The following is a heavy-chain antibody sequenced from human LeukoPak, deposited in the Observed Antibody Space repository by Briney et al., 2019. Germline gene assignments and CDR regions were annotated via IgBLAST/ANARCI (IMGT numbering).Heavy chain of an antibody. CDR3: ASSRGSWPDYFDY. CDR2: ISGNGGST. J-gene: IGHJ4*02. D-gene: IGHD6-13*01. Sequence: GGSLRLSCAASGRTFSSYAMNWVREAPGKGLEWVSAISGNGGSTYYGDSVKGRFTISRDNSKNTLYLQMNSLRAEDTAVYYCASSRGSWPDYFDYWGQGTLVTVSS. V-gene: IGHV3-23*01. CDR1: GRTFSSYA.